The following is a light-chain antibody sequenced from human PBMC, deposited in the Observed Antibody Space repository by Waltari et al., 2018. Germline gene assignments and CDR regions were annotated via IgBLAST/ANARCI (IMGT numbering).Light chain of an antibody. V-gene: IGLV2-11*01. Sequence: QSALTQPRSVSGSPGQSATIPCTGTNSDVGGYKYISCYQQPPDNAPRLIIYAVYTRPSGVTNRFSGAKSANTASLTISGLQSEDEADYYCCSYAGSFTWVFGTGTKVTVL. CDR3: CSYAGSFTWV. CDR2: AVY. CDR1: NSDVGGYKY. J-gene: IGLJ1*01.